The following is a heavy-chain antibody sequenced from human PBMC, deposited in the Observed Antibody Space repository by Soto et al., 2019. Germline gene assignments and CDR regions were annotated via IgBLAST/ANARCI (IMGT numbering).Heavy chain of an antibody. CDR1: GFSLSTSGAA. CDR3: AHRPSIAASGTQINCFDP. V-gene: IGHV2-5*02. Sequence: QITLKESGPTLVKPTQTLTLTCTFSGFSLSTSGAAVGWIRQPPGKALEWLALIYWDDDKRYRPSLKSRLTITKDTPKNQVVLTMTNMDPVDTATYYCAHRPSIAASGTQINCFDPWCQGTLVTVSS. J-gene: IGHJ5*02. D-gene: IGHD6-13*01. CDR2: IYWDDDK.